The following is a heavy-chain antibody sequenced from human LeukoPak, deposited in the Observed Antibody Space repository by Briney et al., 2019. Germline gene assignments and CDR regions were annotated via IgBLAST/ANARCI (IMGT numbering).Heavy chain of an antibody. D-gene: IGHD6-13*01. CDR3: ARDSRRSYSSSWYGFDY. Sequence: KTSETLSLTCTVSGGSISSSSYYWGWIRQPPGKGLEWIGSIYYGGSTYYNPSLRSRVTTSVDTSKNQFSLKMSSVTAADTAVYYCARDSRRSYSSSWYGFDYWGQGTLVTVSS. V-gene: IGHV4-39*07. CDR2: IYYGGST. J-gene: IGHJ4*02. CDR1: GGSISSSSYY.